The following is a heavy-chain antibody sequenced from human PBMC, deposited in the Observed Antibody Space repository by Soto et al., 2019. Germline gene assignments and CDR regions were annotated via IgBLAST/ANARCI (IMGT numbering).Heavy chain of an antibody. CDR1: GGSISSGDHY. D-gene: IGHD5-18*01. Sequence: PSETLSLTCTVSGGSISSGDHYWNWIRQPPGKALEWIGYIYYSGSTYYNPSLKSRVTISVDTSKNQFSLMLRSVTAADTAVYYRARGAGGYSYGNFDYWGQGTLVTVSS. CDR2: IYYSGST. V-gene: IGHV4-30-4*01. J-gene: IGHJ4*02. CDR3: ARGAGGYSYGNFDY.